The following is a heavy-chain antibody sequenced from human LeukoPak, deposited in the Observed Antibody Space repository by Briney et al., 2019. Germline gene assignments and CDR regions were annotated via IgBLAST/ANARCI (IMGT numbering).Heavy chain of an antibody. V-gene: IGHV3-7*01. Sequence: GGSLRLSCAAPGFTFSSYWMSWVRQGPGKGLEWVSNIKQDGSVTYSVESVKGRFTISRDNAKSSLYLQMDSLRAEDTAVYYCARDSCSSTSCLDYYYYGMDVWGQGTTVTVSS. CDR2: IKQDGSVT. J-gene: IGHJ6*02. D-gene: IGHD2-2*01. CDR3: ARDSCSSTSCLDYYYYGMDV. CDR1: GFTFSSYW.